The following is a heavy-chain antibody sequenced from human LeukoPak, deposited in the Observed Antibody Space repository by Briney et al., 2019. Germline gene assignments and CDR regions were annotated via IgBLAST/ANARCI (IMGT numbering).Heavy chain of an antibody. CDR2: ISYDGSNK. V-gene: IGHV3-30-3*01. Sequence: PGGPLRLSCAASGFTFSSYAMHWVRQAPGKGLEWVAVISYDGSNKYYADSVKGRFTISRDNSKNTLYLQMNSLRAEDTAVYYCARADPYCSGGSCSSFAYWGQGPLVTVSS. D-gene: IGHD2-15*01. CDR3: ARADPYCSGGSCSSFAY. J-gene: IGHJ4*02. CDR1: GFTFSSYA.